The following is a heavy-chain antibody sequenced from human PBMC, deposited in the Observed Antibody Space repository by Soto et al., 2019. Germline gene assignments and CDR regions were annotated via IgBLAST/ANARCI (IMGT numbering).Heavy chain of an antibody. CDR1: GGSISSYY. Sequence: SETLSLTCTVSGGSISSYYWSWIRQPPGKGLEWIGYIYYSGSTNYNPSLKSRVTISVDTSKNQFSLKLSSVTAADTAVYYCASEDYDSSGSYCDYWGQGTLVTVCS. CDR2: IYYSGST. CDR3: ASEDYDSSGSYCDY. J-gene: IGHJ4*02. D-gene: IGHD3-22*01. V-gene: IGHV4-59*01.